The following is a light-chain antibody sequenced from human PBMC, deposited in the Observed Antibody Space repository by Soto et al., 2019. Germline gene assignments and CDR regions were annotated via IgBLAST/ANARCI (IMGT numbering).Light chain of an antibody. CDR2: GAS. J-gene: IGKJ3*01. CDR3: QQYNNWPPIT. Sequence: EIVLSQSPATLSLSPGERATPSCRARHSVSSNLAWYQQKPGQAPRLLIYGASTRATGIPARFSGSGSGTEFTLTISSLRSEDFAVYYCQQYNNWPPITFGPGTKVDIK. V-gene: IGKV3-15*01. CDR1: HSVSSN.